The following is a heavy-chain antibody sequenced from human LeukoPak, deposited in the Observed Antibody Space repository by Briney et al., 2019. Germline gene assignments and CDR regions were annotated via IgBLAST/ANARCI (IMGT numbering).Heavy chain of an antibody. Sequence: SETLSLTCTVSGGSISSYYWSWIRQPAGQGLEWIGRIYTSGSTNYNPSLKSRVTMSIDTSKNQFSLKLSAVPAADTAVYYCARSDCSSTSCYDYWGQGTLVTVSS. CDR3: ARSDCSSTSCYDY. CDR2: IYTSGST. J-gene: IGHJ4*02. CDR1: GGSISSYY. D-gene: IGHD2-2*01. V-gene: IGHV4-4*07.